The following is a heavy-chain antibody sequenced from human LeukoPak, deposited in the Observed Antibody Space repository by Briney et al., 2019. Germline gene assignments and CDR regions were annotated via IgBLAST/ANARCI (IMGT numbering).Heavy chain of an antibody. D-gene: IGHD2-2*01. CDR2: INHSGST. V-gene: IGHV4-34*01. J-gene: IGHJ4*02. CDR1: GGSFSGYY. CDR3: ARERWGGVPAATPFDY. Sequence: SETLSLTWAVYGGSFSGYYWSWIRQPPGKGLEWIGGINHSGSTNYNPSLKSRVTISVDTSKNQFSLKLSSVTAADTVVYYCARERWGGVPAATPFDYWGQGTLVTVSS.